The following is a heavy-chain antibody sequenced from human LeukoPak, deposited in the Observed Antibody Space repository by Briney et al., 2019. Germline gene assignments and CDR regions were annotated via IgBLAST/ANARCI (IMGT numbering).Heavy chain of an antibody. CDR3: AREGVTIFGVVINVGSYYYYGMDV. J-gene: IGHJ6*02. D-gene: IGHD3-3*01. V-gene: IGHV3-21*01. CDR2: ISSSSSYI. CDR1: GFTFSSYS. Sequence: PGGSLRLSCAASGFTFSSYSMNWVRQAPGKGLEWVSSISSSSSYIYYADSVKGRFTISRDNAKNSLYLQMNSLRAEDTAVYYCAREGVTIFGVVINVGSYYYYGMDVWGQGTTVTVSS.